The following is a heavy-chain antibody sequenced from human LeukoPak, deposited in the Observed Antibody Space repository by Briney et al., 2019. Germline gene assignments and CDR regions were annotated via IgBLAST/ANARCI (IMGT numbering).Heavy chain of an antibody. CDR2: IIPIFGTA. J-gene: IGHJ4*02. V-gene: IGHV1-69*05. CDR1: GGTFSSYA. Sequence: SVKVSCXASGGTFSSYAISWVRQAPGQGLEWMGRIIPIFGTANYAQKFQGRVTITTDESTSTAYMELSSLRSEDTAVYYCARTYYDSSGYHFDYWGQGTLVTVSS. CDR3: ARTYYDSSGYHFDY. D-gene: IGHD3-22*01.